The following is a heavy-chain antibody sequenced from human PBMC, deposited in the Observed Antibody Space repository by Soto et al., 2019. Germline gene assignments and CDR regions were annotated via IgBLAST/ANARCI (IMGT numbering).Heavy chain of an antibody. D-gene: IGHD1-26*01. V-gene: IGHV4-31*03. J-gene: IGHJ4*02. CDR3: ARGDLVGAHFDY. CDR2: IYYSGST. Sequence: PSETLSLTCTVSGGSISSGGYYWSWIRQHPGKGLGWIGYIYYSGSTYYNPSLKSRVTISVDTSKNQFSLKLSSVTAADTAVYYCARGDLVGAHFDYWGQGTLVTVSS. CDR1: GGSISSGGYY.